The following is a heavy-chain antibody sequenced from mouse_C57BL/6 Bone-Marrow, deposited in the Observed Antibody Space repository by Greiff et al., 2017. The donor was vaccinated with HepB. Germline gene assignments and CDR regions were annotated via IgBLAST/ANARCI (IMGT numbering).Heavy chain of an antibody. CDR2: IYPGSGNT. CDR1: GYTFTDYY. Sequence: QVQLQQSGAELVRPGASVKLSCKASGYTFTDYYINWVKQRPGQGLEWIARIYPGSGNTYYNEKFKGKATLTAEKSSSTAYMQLSSLTSEDSAVYFCARSLYYDYDGYYAMDFWGQGTSVTVSS. D-gene: IGHD2-4*01. V-gene: IGHV1-76*01. CDR3: ARSLYYDYDGYYAMDF. J-gene: IGHJ4*01.